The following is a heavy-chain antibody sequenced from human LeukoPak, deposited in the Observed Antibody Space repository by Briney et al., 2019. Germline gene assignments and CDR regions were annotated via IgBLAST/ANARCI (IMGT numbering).Heavy chain of an antibody. CDR3: ARDRTPYYYDSSGRGIAFDI. V-gene: IGHV1-2*02. J-gene: IGHJ3*02. Sequence: ASVKVSCKASGYTFTGYYMHWVRQAPGQGLEWMGWINPNSGGTNYAQKFQGRVTMTRDTSISTAYMELSRLRSDDTAVYYCARDRTPYYYDSSGRGIAFDIWGQGTMVTVSS. D-gene: IGHD3-22*01. CDR2: INPNSGGT. CDR1: GYTFTGYY.